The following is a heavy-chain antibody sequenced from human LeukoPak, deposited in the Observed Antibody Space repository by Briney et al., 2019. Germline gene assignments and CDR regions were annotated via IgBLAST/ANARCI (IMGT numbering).Heavy chain of an antibody. CDR1: GFTFNTYW. CDR2: INQDGSVR. D-gene: IGHD2-21*02. Sequence: GGSLRLSCAAPGFTFNTYWMIWVRQAPGKGLDWVANINQDGSVRYYVASVKGRFTISRDNAKNLVHLQMNSLRAEDTAVYYCARKGLPDYWGQGTMVTVSS. J-gene: IGHJ4*02. CDR3: ARKGLPDY. V-gene: IGHV3-7*01.